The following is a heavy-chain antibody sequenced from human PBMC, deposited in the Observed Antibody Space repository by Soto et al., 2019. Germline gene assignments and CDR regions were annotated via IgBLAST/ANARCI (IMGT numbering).Heavy chain of an antibody. CDR1: GGSISSGGYS. J-gene: IGHJ4*02. CDR3: ASGQQLVRNY. CDR2: IYHSGST. Sequence: QLQLQESGSGLVKPSQTLSLTCAVSGGSISSGGYSWSWIRQPPGKGLEWIGYIYHSGSTSYNPSLKSRVTISVDRSKNQCSLKLSSVPAPDTAVYFCASGQQLVRNYWGQGTLVTVSS. D-gene: IGHD6-13*01. V-gene: IGHV4-30-2*01.